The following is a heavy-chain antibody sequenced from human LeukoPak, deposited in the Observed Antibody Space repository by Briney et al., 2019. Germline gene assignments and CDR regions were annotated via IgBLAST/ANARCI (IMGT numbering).Heavy chain of an antibody. J-gene: IGHJ4*02. CDR2: ISSNGGST. CDR1: GFTFSSYA. Sequence: TGGSLRLSCSASGFTFSSYAMHWVRQAPGKGLEYVSAISSNGGSTYYADSVKGRFTISRDNSKNTLYLQMSSLRAEDTAVYYCVKPPPPMVRGVITDYWGQGTLVTVSS. V-gene: IGHV3-64D*06. CDR3: VKPPPPMVRGVITDY. D-gene: IGHD3-10*01.